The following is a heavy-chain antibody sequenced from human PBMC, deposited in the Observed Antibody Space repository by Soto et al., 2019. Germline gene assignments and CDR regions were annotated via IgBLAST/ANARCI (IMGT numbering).Heavy chain of an antibody. J-gene: IGHJ5*02. Sequence: PSETLSLTCTVSGGSISSSSYYWGWIRQPPGKGLEWIGSIYYSGSTYYNPSLKSRVTISVDRSKNQFSLKLSSVTAADTAVYYCAREESSVGNNWFDPWGQGTLVTVSS. CDR2: IYYSGST. V-gene: IGHV4-39*07. D-gene: IGHD3-22*01. CDR3: AREESSVGNNWFDP. CDR1: GGSISSSSYY.